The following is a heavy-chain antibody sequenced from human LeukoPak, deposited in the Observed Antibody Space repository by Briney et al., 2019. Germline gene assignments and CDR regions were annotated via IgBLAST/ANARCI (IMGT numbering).Heavy chain of an antibody. J-gene: IGHJ5*02. CDR3: ARGPFNIVVVPAAIPGYNWFDP. CDR2: MNPNSGNT. V-gene: IGHV1-8*03. D-gene: IGHD2-2*02. CDR1: GYTFTSYD. Sequence: AASVKVSCKASGYTFTSYDINWVRQATGQGLEWMGWMNPNSGNTGYAQKFQGRVTITRNTSISTAYMELSSLRSVDTAVYYCARGPFNIVVVPAAIPGYNWFDPWGQGTLVTVSS.